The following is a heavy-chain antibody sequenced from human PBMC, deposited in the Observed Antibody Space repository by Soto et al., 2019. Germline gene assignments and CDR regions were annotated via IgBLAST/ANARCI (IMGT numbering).Heavy chain of an antibody. CDR1: GGTFSSYA. J-gene: IGHJ5*02. D-gene: IGHD6-25*01. CDR2: IIPIFGTA. Sequence: QVQLVQSGTEVKKPGSSVKVSCKASGGTFSSYAISWVRQAPGQGLEWMGGIIPIFGTANYAQKFQGRVTITADKSTSTAYMELSSLRAEDTAVYYCARRVDSTGGGWFDPWGQGTLVTVSS. CDR3: ARRVDSTGGGWFDP. V-gene: IGHV1-69*06.